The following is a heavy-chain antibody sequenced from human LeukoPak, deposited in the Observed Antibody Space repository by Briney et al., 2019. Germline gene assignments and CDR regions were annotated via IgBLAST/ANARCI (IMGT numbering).Heavy chain of an antibody. CDR2: INPSGGST. Sequence: ASVKVSCKASGYTFTSYYMHWVRQAPGQGLEWMGIINPSGGSTSYAQEFQGRVTMTRDTSTSTVYMELSSLRSEDTAVYYCARGNQYYDILTGYYRRGGAFDIWGQGTMVTVSS. CDR1: GYTFTSYY. D-gene: IGHD3-9*01. CDR3: ARGNQYYDILTGYYRRGGAFDI. V-gene: IGHV1-46*01. J-gene: IGHJ3*02.